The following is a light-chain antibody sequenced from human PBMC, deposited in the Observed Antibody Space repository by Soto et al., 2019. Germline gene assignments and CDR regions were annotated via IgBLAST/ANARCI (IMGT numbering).Light chain of an antibody. J-gene: IGLJ1*01. Sequence: QSALTQPASVSGSPGPSITISCTGTVRDVGGYDSVSCYHQHPGRTPKLIIYGANNRPSGVSNRSSASNSAAAASLAMSELQSEDEPNYYCCSYTTSTTYVFGTGTKVTVL. CDR2: GAN. CDR3: CSYTTSTTYV. V-gene: IGLV2-14*03. CDR1: VRDVGGYDS.